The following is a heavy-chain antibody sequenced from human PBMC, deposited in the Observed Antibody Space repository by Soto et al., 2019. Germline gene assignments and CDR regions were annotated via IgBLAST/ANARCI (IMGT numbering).Heavy chain of an antibody. CDR1: GFRFSAHG. V-gene: IGHV3-33*01. CDR3: ARDDLFVDNGLDH. J-gene: IGHJ4*02. CDR2: INDGSEE. Sequence: QVQLVESGGGVVRPGTSLRLSCAATGFRFSAHGMHWVRQAPGKGLVWLAVINDGSEEGYADSVRGRFTISRDNARNILYLQMDNLRAEDSALYYCARDDLFVDNGLDHWGQGTLVTVSS. D-gene: IGHD1-1*01.